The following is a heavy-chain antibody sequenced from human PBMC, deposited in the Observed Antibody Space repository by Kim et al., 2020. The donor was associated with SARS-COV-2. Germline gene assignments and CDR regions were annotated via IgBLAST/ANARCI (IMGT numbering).Heavy chain of an antibody. Sequence: VKGRFPTPRDKSKNTLYLQMNSLRAEDTAVYYCAKDPSYSSSWYGYYFDYWGQGTLVTVSS. D-gene: IGHD6-13*01. CDR3: AKDPSYSSSWYGYYFDY. J-gene: IGHJ4*02. V-gene: IGHV3-23*01.